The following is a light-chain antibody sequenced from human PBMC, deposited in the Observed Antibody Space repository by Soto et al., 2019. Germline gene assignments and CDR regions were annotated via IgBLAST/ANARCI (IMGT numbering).Light chain of an antibody. CDR1: SSDVGGYNS. V-gene: IGLV2-14*03. J-gene: IGLJ2*01. CDR3: SSYTSSSTAV. Sequence: QSALTQPASVSGSPGQSITISCTGTSSDVGGYNSVSWYQQHPGKAPKLMIYDVSNRPSGVSNRFSGSKSVNTASLTISGLQAEDEADYYCSSYTSSSTAVFGGGTQLTVL. CDR2: DVS.